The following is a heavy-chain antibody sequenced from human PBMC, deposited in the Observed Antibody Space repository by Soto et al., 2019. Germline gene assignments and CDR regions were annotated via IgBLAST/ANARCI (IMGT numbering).Heavy chain of an antibody. CDR1: GGSISSGDYY. V-gene: IGHV4-30-4*01. CDR3: ARERGYSGYDFDYYYGMDV. D-gene: IGHD5-12*01. CDR2: IYYSGST. J-gene: IGHJ6*02. Sequence: QVQLQESGPGLVKPSQTLSLTCTVSGGSISSGDYYWSWIRQPPGKGLEWIGYIYYSGSTYYNPCLKSRVTISVDTSKNQFSLKLSSVTAADTAVYYCARERGYSGYDFDYYYGMDVWGQGTTVTVSS.